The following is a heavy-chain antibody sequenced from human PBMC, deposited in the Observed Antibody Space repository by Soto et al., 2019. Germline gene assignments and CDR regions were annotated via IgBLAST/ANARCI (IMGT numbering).Heavy chain of an antibody. CDR3: ARHIVVVPAAMVPSWFDP. V-gene: IGHV4-39*01. J-gene: IGHJ5*02. D-gene: IGHD2-2*01. CDR1: GGSISSSSYY. CDR2: IYYSGST. Sequence: PSETLSLTCTVSGGSISSSSYYWGWIRQPPGKGLEWIGSIYYSGSTYYNPSLKSRVTISVDTSKNQFSLKLSSVTAADTAVYYCARHIVVVPAAMVPSWFDPWGQGTLVTVSS.